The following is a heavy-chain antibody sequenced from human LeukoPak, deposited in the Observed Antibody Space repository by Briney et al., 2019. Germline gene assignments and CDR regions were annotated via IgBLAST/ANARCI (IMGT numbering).Heavy chain of an antibody. CDR1: GFTFSGSD. V-gene: IGHV3-73*01. J-gene: IGHJ3*02. Sequence: GGSLRLSCAASGFTFSGSDMHWVRQASGKGLEWLGRIRSNSNSYATAYTASLNGRFTISRDDSKNTAYLQMNSLKTEDTAVYFCTRHPGSGDDAFDIWGQGTMVTVSS. CDR2: IRSNSNSYAT. D-gene: IGHD3-10*01. CDR3: TRHPGSGDDAFDI.